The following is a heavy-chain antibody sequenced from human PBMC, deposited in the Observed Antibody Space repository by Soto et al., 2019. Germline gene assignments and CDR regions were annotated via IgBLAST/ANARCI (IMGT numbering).Heavy chain of an antibody. CDR3: ARWATYGDYFRD. J-gene: IGHJ4*02. V-gene: IGHV4-31*03. CDR2: IYYSGST. D-gene: IGHD4-17*01. Sequence: QVQLQESGPGLVKPSQTLSLTCTVSGGSISSGGYYWSWIRQHPGKGLEWIGYIYYSGSTYYNPSLKGRVTISEATSNTQFSLKLSSVTAADTAVYYCARWATYGDYFRDWGQGTLVTVSS. CDR1: GGSISSGGYY.